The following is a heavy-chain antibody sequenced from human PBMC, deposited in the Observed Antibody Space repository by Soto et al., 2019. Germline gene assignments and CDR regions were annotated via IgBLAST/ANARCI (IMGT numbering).Heavy chain of an antibody. V-gene: IGHV4-59*01. J-gene: IGHJ6*02. Sequence: PSETLSLTCNVFGGSMSSYAWSWIRQPPGKGLEWIGFIYYSGSTKYNPSLKSRVTISADTSKNKFSLKLNSVTAADTAVYYCARDLFEVRRASYYYYYGMDVWGLGTTVTAP. D-gene: IGHD3-10*01. CDR2: IYYSGST. CDR3: ARDLFEVRRASYYYYYGMDV. CDR1: GGSMSSYA.